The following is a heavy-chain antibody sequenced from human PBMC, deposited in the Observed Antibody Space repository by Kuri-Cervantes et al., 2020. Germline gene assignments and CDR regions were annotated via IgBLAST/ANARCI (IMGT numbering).Heavy chain of an antibody. D-gene: IGHD3-22*01. CDR2: INHSGST. V-gene: IGHV4-34*01. CDR1: GGSFSGYY. CDR3: AREERRYYYDSSGYYSKDWFDP. J-gene: IGHJ5*02. Sequence: SQTLSLTCAVYGGSFSGYYWSWIRQPPGKGLEWIGEINHSGSTNYNPSLKSRVTMSVDTSKNQFSLKLSSVTAADTAVYYRAREERRYYYDSSGYYSKDWFDPWGQGTLVTVSS.